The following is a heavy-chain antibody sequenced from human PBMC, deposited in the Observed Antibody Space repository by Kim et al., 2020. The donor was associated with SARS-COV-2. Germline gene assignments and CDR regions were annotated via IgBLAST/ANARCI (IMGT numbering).Heavy chain of an antibody. CDR2: K. CDR3: ARNSDTLGFVY. J-gene: IGHJ4*02. D-gene: IGHD2-15*01. Sequence: KYYADSGKGRFTHSRDTSKNTVYLQVNSLRAEDTAVYFCARNSDTLGFVYWGQGTLVTVSS. V-gene: IGHV3-33*01.